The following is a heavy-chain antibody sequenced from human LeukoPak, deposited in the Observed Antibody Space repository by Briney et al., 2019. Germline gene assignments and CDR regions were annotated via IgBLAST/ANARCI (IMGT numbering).Heavy chain of an antibody. Sequence: GGSLRLSCAASGFTFSSYSMNWVRQAPGKGQEWVSYISSSSSTIYYADSVKGRFTISRDNAKNSLYLQMNSLRDEDTAVYYCARDPVYYDSSGPFDYWGQGTLVTVSS. CDR3: ARDPVYYDSSGPFDY. CDR1: GFTFSSYS. D-gene: IGHD3-22*01. V-gene: IGHV3-48*02. J-gene: IGHJ4*02. CDR2: ISSSSSTI.